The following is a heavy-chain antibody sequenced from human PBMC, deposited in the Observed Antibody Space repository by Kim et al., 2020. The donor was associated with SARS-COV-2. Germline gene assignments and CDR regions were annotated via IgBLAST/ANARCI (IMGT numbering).Heavy chain of an antibody. Sequence: SETLSLTCTVSGGSISSYYWSWIRQPPGKGLEWIGYIYYSGSTNYNPSLKSRVTISVDTSKNQFSLKLSSVTAADTAVYYCARDGDSSWLNWYFDLWGRGTLVTVSS. D-gene: IGHD6-13*01. CDR3: ARDGDSSWLNWYFDL. V-gene: IGHV4-59*01. CDR1: GGSISSYY. J-gene: IGHJ2*01. CDR2: IYYSGST.